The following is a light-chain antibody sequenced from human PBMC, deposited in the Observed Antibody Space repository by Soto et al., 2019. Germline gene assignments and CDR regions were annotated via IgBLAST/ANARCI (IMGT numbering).Light chain of an antibody. Sequence: AFQLTQSPSSLSASVGDRVTITCRASQGISSALAWYQQKPGKAPKLLIYDASSLESGVPSRFSGSGSGTDFTLTISSLQPEDFATYYCQQFNSYSYTFGQGTKLEIK. CDR1: QGISSA. J-gene: IGKJ2*01. V-gene: IGKV1-13*02. CDR3: QQFNSYSYT. CDR2: DAS.